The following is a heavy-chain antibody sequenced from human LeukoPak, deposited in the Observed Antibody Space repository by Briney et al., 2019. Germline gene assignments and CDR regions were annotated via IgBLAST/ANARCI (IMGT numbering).Heavy chain of an antibody. CDR3: AKPPQAGDAFDI. CDR1: GFTFRSYG. J-gene: IGHJ3*02. V-gene: IGHV3-33*06. Sequence: GGSLRLSCAASGFTFRSYGMHWVRQAPGKGLEWVAVIWYDGSNKYYADSVKGRFTISRDNSKNTLYLQMNSLRAEDTAVYYCAKPPQAGDAFDIWGQGTMVTVSS. CDR2: IWYDGSNK.